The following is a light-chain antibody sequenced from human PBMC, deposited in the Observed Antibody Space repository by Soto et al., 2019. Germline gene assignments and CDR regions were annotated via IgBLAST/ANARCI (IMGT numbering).Light chain of an antibody. J-gene: IGLJ1*01. CDR2: YVD. CDR1: TSDVAYYDL. CDR3: CSYADGSIYF. V-gene: IGLV2-23*02. Sequence: QSALTQPASVSGSPGQSITISCAGTTSDVAYYDLVSWYLQYPDKAPQLLIYYVDHRPSGVSSRFYGSKSGNTASLTISGLQAEDEGDYYCCSYADGSIYFFGTGNKVPVL.